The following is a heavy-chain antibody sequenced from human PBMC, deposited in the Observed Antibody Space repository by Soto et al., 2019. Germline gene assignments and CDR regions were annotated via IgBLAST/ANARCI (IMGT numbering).Heavy chain of an antibody. CDR2: INHSGST. CDR1: GGSFSGYY. J-gene: IGHJ4*02. Sequence: PSETMSLTCAVYGGSFSGYYWSWIRQPPGKGLEWIGEINHSGSTNYNPSLKSRVTISVDTSKNQFSLKLSSVTAADTAVYYCARAPRTYYYDSKGLGLDYWGQGTLVTVS. V-gene: IGHV4-34*01. D-gene: IGHD3-22*01. CDR3: ARAPRTYYYDSKGLGLDY.